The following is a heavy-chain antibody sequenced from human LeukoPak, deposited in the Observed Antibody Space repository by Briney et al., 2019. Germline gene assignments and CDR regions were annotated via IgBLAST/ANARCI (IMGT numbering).Heavy chain of an antibody. V-gene: IGHV3-23*01. Sequence: GGSLRLSCAASGFTFSSYAMSWVRQAPGKGLEWVSAISGSGGSTYYADSVKGRFTISRDNSKNTLYLQMNSLRAEDTSVYYCAKDVVDSSSWYSSWFDPWGQGTLVTVSS. D-gene: IGHD6-13*01. CDR3: AKDVVDSSSWYSSWFDP. CDR1: GFTFSSYA. CDR2: ISGSGGST. J-gene: IGHJ5*02.